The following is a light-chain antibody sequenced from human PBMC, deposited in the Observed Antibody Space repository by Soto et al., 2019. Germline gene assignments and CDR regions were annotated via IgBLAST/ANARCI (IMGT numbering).Light chain of an antibody. CDR3: AAWHDTVRSYV. Sequence: QSVLTQPSSVSGTPGQGVTISCSGSISNIGNNYVYWFQQLPGTAPKVLSNRNDQRPSGVPDRFSGSKSGTSASLAISGLRSEDEADYYCAAWHDTVRSYVFGTGTKLTVL. CDR2: RND. CDR1: ISNIGNNY. V-gene: IGLV1-47*01. J-gene: IGLJ1*01.